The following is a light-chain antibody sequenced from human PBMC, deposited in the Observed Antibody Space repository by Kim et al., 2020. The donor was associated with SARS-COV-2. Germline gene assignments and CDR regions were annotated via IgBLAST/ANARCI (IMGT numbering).Light chain of an antibody. Sequence: ALGQTVRITYQENSLRSDYASWYQQKPGQAPVLVIYGKNNRPSGIPDRFSGSSSGNTASLTSTGAQAEDEADYYCNSRDSSGNHLVFGGGTQLTVL. CDR3: NSRDSSGNHLV. V-gene: IGLV3-19*01. J-gene: IGLJ3*02. CDR2: GKN. CDR1: SLRSDY.